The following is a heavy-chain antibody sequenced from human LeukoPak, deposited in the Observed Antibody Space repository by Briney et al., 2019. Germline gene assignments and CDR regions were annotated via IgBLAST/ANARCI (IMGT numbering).Heavy chain of an antibody. CDR1: GFTFSSYW. J-gene: IGHJ3*02. Sequence: GGSLRLSCAASGFTFSSYWMHWVRQAPGKGLVWVSRINSDGSSTSYADSVKGRFTISRDNAKNTLYLQMNSLRVEDTAVYYCARADRFKVGAFDIWGQGTMVTVSS. CDR2: INSDGSST. D-gene: IGHD3-16*01. V-gene: IGHV3-74*01. CDR3: ARADRFKVGAFDI.